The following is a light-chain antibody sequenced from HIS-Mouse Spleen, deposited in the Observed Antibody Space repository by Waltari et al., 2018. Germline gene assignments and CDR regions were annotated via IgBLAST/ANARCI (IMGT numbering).Light chain of an antibody. J-gene: IGLJ1*01. CDR3: SSYAGSNIYV. V-gene: IGLV2-8*01. CDR2: EVS. CDR1: SRDVGGYNY. Sequence: QSALTQPPSASGSPGQSVTISCTGTSRDVGGYNYVSWYQQHPGKAPKLMIYEVSKRPSGVPDRFSGSKSGNTASLTVSGLQAEDEADYYCSSYAGSNIYVFGTGTKVTVL.